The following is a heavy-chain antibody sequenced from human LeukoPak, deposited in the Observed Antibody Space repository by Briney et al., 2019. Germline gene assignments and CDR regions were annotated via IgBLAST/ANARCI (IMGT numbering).Heavy chain of an antibody. CDR3: AIQHPTVGATGNY. CDR1: GYTFTGYY. Sequence: GASVKVSCKASGYTFTGYYMHWVRQAPGQGVEWVGRINPNSGGTNYAQKFQGRVTMTRDTSISTAYMELSRLRSDDTAVYYCAIQHPTVGATGNYWGQGTLVTVSS. J-gene: IGHJ4*02. D-gene: IGHD1-26*01. CDR2: INPNSGGT. V-gene: IGHV1-2*06.